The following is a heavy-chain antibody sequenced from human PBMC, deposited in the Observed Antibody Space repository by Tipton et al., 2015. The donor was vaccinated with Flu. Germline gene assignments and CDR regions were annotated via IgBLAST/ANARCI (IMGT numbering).Heavy chain of an antibody. Sequence: GSLRLSCAASGFTFSSYAMSWVRQAPGKGLEWVSGISGSGDSTYYADSVKGRFTVSRDNSKNTLLLQMNGLRAEDTTVYYCAKALTPGEWDVMDYWRQGSLTTLSS. CDR2: ISGSGDST. CDR1: GFTFSSYA. D-gene: IGHD1-26*01. J-gene: IGHJ4*02. V-gene: IGHV3-23*01. CDR3: AKALTPGEWDVMDY.